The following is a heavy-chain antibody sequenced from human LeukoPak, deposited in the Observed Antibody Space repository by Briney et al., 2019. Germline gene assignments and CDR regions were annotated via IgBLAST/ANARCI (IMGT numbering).Heavy chain of an antibody. Sequence: GGSLRLSCAASGFTFSNAWMSWVRQAPGKGLEWVGRIKRETDGGTTDYAAPVKGRFTISRDDSKNTLYLQMNSLKTEDTAVYYCTTVPVYYDSSGYYDYWGQGTLVTVSS. J-gene: IGHJ4*02. CDR2: IKRETDGGTT. CDR3: TTVPVYYDSSGYYDY. V-gene: IGHV3-15*01. D-gene: IGHD3-22*01. CDR1: GFTFSNAW.